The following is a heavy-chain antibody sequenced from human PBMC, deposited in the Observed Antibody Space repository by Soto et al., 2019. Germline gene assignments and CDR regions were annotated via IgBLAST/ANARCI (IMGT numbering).Heavy chain of an antibody. Sequence: GGSLRLSCAASGFTFSSYSMNWVRQAPGKGLEWVSSISSSSSYIYYADSVKGRFTISRDNAKNSLYLQMNSLRAEDTAVYYCARDLLGGYDWYFDYWGQGTLVTVSS. J-gene: IGHJ4*02. CDR3: ARDLLGGYDWYFDY. CDR2: ISSSSSYI. CDR1: GFTFSSYS. D-gene: IGHD5-12*01. V-gene: IGHV3-21*01.